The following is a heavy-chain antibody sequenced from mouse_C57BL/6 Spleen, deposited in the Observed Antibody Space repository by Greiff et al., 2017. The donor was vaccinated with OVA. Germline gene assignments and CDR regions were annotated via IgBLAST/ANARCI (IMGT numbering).Heavy chain of an antibody. Sequence: VQLKESGGGLVKPGGSLKLSCAASGFTFSSYAMSWVRQTPEKRLEWVATISAGGSYTYYPDNVKGRFTISRDNAKNNLYLQMSHLKSEDTAMYYCARYYGSRYYFDYWGQGTTLTVSS. CDR1: GFTFSSYA. CDR3: ARYYGSRYYFDY. J-gene: IGHJ2*01. D-gene: IGHD1-1*01. CDR2: ISAGGSYT. V-gene: IGHV5-4*01.